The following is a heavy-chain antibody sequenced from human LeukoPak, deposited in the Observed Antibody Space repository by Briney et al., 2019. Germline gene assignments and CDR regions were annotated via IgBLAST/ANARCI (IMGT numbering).Heavy chain of an antibody. J-gene: IGHJ3*02. CDR3: ATRKGLSGLDAFDI. D-gene: IGHD2-8*02. CDR1: GFSFSTYS. CDR2: ISYGSSYI. V-gene: IGHV3-21*01. Sequence: GGSLRLSCAASGFSFSTYSMNWVRQAPGKGLEWVSCISYGSSYIYYVDSVKGRFTISRDNANKSLYLQMNSLRAEDTAVYYCATRKGLSGLDAFDIWGQGTMVTVSS.